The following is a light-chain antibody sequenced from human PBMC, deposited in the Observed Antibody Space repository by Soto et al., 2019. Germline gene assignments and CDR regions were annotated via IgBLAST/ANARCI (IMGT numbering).Light chain of an antibody. CDR2: DAS. CDR1: QDISNY. V-gene: IGKV1-33*01. J-gene: IGKJ4*01. Sequence: DIQMTQSPSSLSASVGDRVTITCQASQDISNYLNWYQQKPGKDPKLLIYDASNLETGVPSRFSGSGSGTDFTFTISSLQPEDIATYYCQQYDNLPRFGGGTKVEIK. CDR3: QQYDNLPR.